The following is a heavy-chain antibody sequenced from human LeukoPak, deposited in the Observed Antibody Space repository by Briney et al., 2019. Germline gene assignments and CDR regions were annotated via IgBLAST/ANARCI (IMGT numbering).Heavy chain of an antibody. J-gene: IGHJ6*03. CDR1: GFTFSSYG. CDR3: ATFTAAGTDYYYYMDV. Sequence: GGSLRLSCAASGFTFSSYGMHWVRQAPGKGLEWVAFIRYDGSNKYYADSVKGRFTISRDNSKNTLYLQMNSLRAEDTAVYYCATFTAAGTDYYYYMDVWGKGTTVTVSS. D-gene: IGHD6-13*01. CDR2: IRYDGSNK. V-gene: IGHV3-30*02.